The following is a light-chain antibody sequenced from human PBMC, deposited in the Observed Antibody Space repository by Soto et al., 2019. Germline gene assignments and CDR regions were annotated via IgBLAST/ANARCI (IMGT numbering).Light chain of an antibody. CDR3: QQANRFPLT. Sequence: DLQMTQSPSSVSASVGDRVTITCRASQDISSWLAWYQQNPGKAPKLLIYAASTLQSGVPSRFSGSGFGTDFTLTISSLQPEDFATYYCQQANRFPLTFGGGTKVEIK. V-gene: IGKV1-12*01. CDR1: QDISSW. CDR2: AAS. J-gene: IGKJ4*01.